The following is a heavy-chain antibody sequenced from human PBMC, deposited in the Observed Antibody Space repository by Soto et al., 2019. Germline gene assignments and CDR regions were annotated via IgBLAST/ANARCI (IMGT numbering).Heavy chain of an antibody. CDR3: ARLRGYCSGGSCYDSWGMDV. CDR2: IYYSGST. Sequence: QVQLQESGPGLVKPSQTLSLTCTVSGGSISSGGYYWSWIRQHPGKGLEWIGYIYYSGSTYYNPSPKSRVTISVDTSKNQFSLKLSSVTAADTAVYYCARLRGYCSGGSCYDSWGMDVWGQGTTVTVSS. V-gene: IGHV4-31*03. CDR1: GGSISSGGYY. J-gene: IGHJ6*02. D-gene: IGHD2-15*01.